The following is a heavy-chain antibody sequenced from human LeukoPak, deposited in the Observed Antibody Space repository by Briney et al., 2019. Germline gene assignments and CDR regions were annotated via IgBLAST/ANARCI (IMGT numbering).Heavy chain of an antibody. CDR3: ARQMPYYYGSGSYCFDY. CDR2: IYYSGST. J-gene: IGHJ4*02. Sequence: SETLSLTCTVSGGSISSSSYYWGWIRQPPGKGLEWIGSIYYSGSTYYNPSLKSRVTISVDTSKNQFSLKLSSVTAADTAVYYCARQMPYYYGSGSYCFDYWGQGTLVAVSS. V-gene: IGHV4-39*01. CDR1: GGSISSSSYY. D-gene: IGHD3-10*01.